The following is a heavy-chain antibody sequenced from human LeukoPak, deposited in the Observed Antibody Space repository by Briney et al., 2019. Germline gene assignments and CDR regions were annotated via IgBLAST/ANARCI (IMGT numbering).Heavy chain of an antibody. J-gene: IGHJ4*02. Sequence: GSLRLSCAASGFTFSSYWMSWVRQAPGKGLEWVANIKQDGSEKYYVDSVKGRFTMSRDNAKNSLYLQMNSLRAEDTAVYYCARAHPSGWFYFDYWGQGTLVTVSS. CDR2: IKQDGSEK. V-gene: IGHV3-7*01. D-gene: IGHD6-19*01. CDR1: GFTFSSYW. CDR3: ARAHPSGWFYFDY.